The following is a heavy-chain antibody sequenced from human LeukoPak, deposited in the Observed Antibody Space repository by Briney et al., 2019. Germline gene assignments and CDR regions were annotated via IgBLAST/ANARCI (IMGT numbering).Heavy chain of an antibody. CDR1: GGSISNYY. Sequence: PSETLSLTCTVSGGSISNYYWSWIRQPPGKGLEWIGYIYYSGSTNYNPSLKSRVTISVDTSKNQFSLKLSSVTAADTAVYYCARDIGYCSSTSCYGDYYYYYMDVWGKGTTVTVSS. CDR3: ARDIGYCSSTSCYGDYYYYYMDV. J-gene: IGHJ6*03. D-gene: IGHD2-2*01. CDR2: IYYSGST. V-gene: IGHV4-59*01.